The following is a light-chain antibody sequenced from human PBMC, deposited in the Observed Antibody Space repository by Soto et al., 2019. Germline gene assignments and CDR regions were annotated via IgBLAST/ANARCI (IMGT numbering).Light chain of an antibody. CDR1: QNIRSR. V-gene: IGKV1-5*03. CDR2: KAS. J-gene: IGKJ1*01. Sequence: DIQMTQSPSSLSASVGDRVTITCRASQNIRSRLAWFQQKPGKAPKLLIYKASTLKSGVPSRFSGSGSGTEFTLTISSLQPDDFATYYCQHYNSYSEAFGQGTQVDIK. CDR3: QHYNSYSEA.